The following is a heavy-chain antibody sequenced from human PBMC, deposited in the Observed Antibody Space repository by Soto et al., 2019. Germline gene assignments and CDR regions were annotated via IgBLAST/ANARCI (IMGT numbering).Heavy chain of an antibody. D-gene: IGHD3-22*01. CDR1: GDSLNTFA. CDR3: ASPYYDSSGYYLWYFDY. CDR2: IIPNFDTP. Sequence: QVQLVQSGAEVKKPGSSVKLSCKASGDSLNTFAVTWVRQSPGQGLEWMGGIIPNFDTPNYAKKFQGRFTIIADKSTSTPYMELSSLRSEDTAVYYCASPYYDSSGYYLWYFDYWGQGTLVTGAS. V-gene: IGHV1-69*06. J-gene: IGHJ4*02.